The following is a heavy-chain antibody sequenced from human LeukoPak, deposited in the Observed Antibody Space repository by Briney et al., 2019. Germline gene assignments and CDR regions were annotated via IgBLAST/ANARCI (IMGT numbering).Heavy chain of an antibody. CDR3: ARNGYGDSYFDY. CDR1: GFTVSDNY. D-gene: IGHD4-17*01. CDR2: IDSGGST. V-gene: IGHV3-66*01. J-gene: IGHJ4*02. Sequence: GGSLRLSCAASGFTVSDNYMSWVRQAPGKGLEWVSVIDSGGSTYYTDSVKGRFSISKDNSENTLYLQMNRLRAEDTAVYYCARNGYGDSYFDYWGQGTLVTVSS.